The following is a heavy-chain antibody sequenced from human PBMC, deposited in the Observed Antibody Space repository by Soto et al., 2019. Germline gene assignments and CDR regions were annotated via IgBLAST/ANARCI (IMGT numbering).Heavy chain of an antibody. Sequence: ASVKVSCKVSGYTLTELSMHWVRQAPGKGLEWMGGFDPEDGETIYAQKFQGRVTMTEDTSTDTAYMELSSPRSEDTAVYYCATGSHFYYYGSGSYLNWFDPWGQGTLVTVSS. D-gene: IGHD3-10*01. J-gene: IGHJ5*02. CDR3: ATGSHFYYYGSGSYLNWFDP. CDR1: GYTLTELS. V-gene: IGHV1-24*01. CDR2: FDPEDGET.